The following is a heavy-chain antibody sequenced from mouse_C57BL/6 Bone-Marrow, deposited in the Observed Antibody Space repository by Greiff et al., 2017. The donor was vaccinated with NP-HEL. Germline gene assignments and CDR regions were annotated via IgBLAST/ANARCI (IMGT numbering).Heavy chain of an antibody. CDR1: GFTFSDYG. J-gene: IGHJ1*03. Sequence: EVKLMESGGGLVKPGGSLKLSCAASGFTFSDYGMHWVRQAPEKGLEWVAYISSGSSTIYYADTVKGRFTISRDNAKNTLFLQMTSLRSEDTAMYYCARGFYYSKDWYFDVWGTGTTVTVSS. V-gene: IGHV5-17*01. CDR2: ISSGSSTI. CDR3: ARGFYYSKDWYFDV. D-gene: IGHD2-5*01.